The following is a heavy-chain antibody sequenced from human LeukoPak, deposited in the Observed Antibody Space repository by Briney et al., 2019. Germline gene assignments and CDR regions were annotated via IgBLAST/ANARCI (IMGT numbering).Heavy chain of an antibody. J-gene: IGHJ4*02. CDR1: GYTFTSYA. Sequence: ASVKVSCKASGYTFTSYAMNWVRQAPGQGLEGMGWINTNTGNPTYAQGFTGRFVFSLDTSVSTAYLQISSLKAEDTAVYYCARAHQARSYSSGWYGGGDYWGQGTLVTVSS. CDR2: INTNTGNP. D-gene: IGHD6-19*01. CDR3: ARAHQARSYSSGWYGGGDY. V-gene: IGHV7-4-1*02.